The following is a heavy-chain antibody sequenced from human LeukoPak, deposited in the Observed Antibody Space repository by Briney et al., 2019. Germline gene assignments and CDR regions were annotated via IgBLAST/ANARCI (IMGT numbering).Heavy chain of an antibody. CDR1: GFTFSSYG. Sequence: PGGSLRLSCAASGFTFSSYGMHWVRQAPGKGLEWVAVISYDGSNKYYADSVKGRFTISRDNSKNTLYLQMNSLRADDTAVYYCAKVTVWELHYWGQGTLVTVSS. D-gene: IGHD1-26*01. J-gene: IGHJ4*02. CDR2: ISYDGSNK. CDR3: AKVTVWELHY. V-gene: IGHV3-30*18.